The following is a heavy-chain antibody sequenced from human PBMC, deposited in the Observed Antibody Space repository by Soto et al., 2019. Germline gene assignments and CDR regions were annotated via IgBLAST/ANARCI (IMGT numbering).Heavy chain of an antibody. CDR1: AYTFTCYS. CDR2: MNPNSGNT. D-gene: IGHD6-19*01. J-gene: IGHJ3*02. CDR3: ARVSSGWYRGAFDI. V-gene: IGHV1-8*01. Sequence: SVKFSCKTSAYTFTCYSIHWVRQGTGQGLEWMGWMNPNSGNTGYAQKFQGRVTMTRNTSISTAYMELSSLRSEDTAVYYCARVSSGWYRGAFDIWGQGTMLTVSS.